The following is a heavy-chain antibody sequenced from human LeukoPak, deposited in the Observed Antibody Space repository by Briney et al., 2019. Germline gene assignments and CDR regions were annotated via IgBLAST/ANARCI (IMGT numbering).Heavy chain of an antibody. D-gene: IGHD2-15*01. CDR3: ARGYCSGGSRFDY. CDR1: GFTFSSYW. Sequence: GGSLRLSCAASGFTFSSYWMSRVRQAPGKGLEWVANIKQDGSEKYYVDSVKGRFTISRDNAKNSLYLQMNSLRAEDTAVYYCARGYCSGGSRFDYWGQGTLVTVSS. CDR2: IKQDGSEK. J-gene: IGHJ4*02. V-gene: IGHV3-7*04.